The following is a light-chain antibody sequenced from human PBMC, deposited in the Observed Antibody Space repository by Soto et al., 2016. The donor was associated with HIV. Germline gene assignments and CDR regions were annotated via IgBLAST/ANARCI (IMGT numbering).Light chain of an antibody. CDR3: QAWDRNIGGV. CDR2: QDN. V-gene: IGLV3-1*01. Sequence: SYELTQPPSVSVSPGQTATITCSGDKLGDRYNCWYQQKPGQFPTLVIYQDNKRPSGIPERFSGSNSGNTATLTITGTQSVDEADYYCQAWDRNIGGVFGTGTKVSVL. J-gene: IGLJ1*01. CDR1: KLGDRY.